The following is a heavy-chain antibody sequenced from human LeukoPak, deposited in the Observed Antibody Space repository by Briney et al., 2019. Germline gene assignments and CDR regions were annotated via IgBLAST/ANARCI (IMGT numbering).Heavy chain of an antibody. Sequence: SVKVSCKACGGTFSSYAISWVRQAPGQGLEWMGGIIPIFGTANYAQKFQGRVTITADESTSTAYMELSSLRSEDTAVYYCARGESYDFWSGYPAAYWGQGTLVTVSS. CDR3: ARGESYDFWSGYPAAY. CDR1: GGTFSSYA. D-gene: IGHD3-3*01. V-gene: IGHV1-69*13. CDR2: IIPIFGTA. J-gene: IGHJ4*02.